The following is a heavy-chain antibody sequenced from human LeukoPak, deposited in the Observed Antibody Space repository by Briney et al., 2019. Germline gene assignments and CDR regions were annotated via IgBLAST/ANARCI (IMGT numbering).Heavy chain of an antibody. CDR3: ARVYCSGGSCYKSNWFDS. Sequence: PGGSLRLSCAASGFTFSSFWMSWVRQAPGKGLEWVANIKEDGSEKYYVDSVKGRFTISSDNAKNSLYLQMNSLRAEDTAVYYCARVYCSGGSCYKSNWFDSWGQGALVTVSS. CDR1: GFTFSSFW. J-gene: IGHJ5*01. V-gene: IGHV3-7*05. D-gene: IGHD2-15*01. CDR2: IKEDGSEK.